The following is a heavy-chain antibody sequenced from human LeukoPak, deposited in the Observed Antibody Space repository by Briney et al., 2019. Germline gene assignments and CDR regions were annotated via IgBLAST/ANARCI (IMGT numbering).Heavy chain of an antibody. D-gene: IGHD3-3*01. J-gene: IGHJ3*02. CDR3: ARAFRYYDFWSGYYPRDAFDI. Sequence: SETLSLTCAVYGGSFSGYYWSWIRQPPGKGLEWIGEIYHSGSTNYNPSLKSRVTISVDTSKNQFSLKLSSVTAADTAVYYCARAFRYYDFWSGYYPRDAFDIWGQGTMVTVSS. V-gene: IGHV4-34*01. CDR1: GGSFSGYY. CDR2: IYHSGST.